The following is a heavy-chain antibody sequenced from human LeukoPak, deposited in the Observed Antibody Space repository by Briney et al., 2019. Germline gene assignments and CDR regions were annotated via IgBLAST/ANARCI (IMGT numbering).Heavy chain of an antibody. D-gene: IGHD3-22*01. CDR1: GGSVSSYY. V-gene: IGHV4-4*08. CDR2: IHNSGRT. Sequence: SETLSLTCSVSGGSVSSYYWSWIRQSPGKGLEWIGYIHNSGRTNYNPSLKSRVTGFVDTSKNQVSLRLSSVTAADTAVYYCASLTYYYDSSGSKAGDAFDIWGQGTMVTVSS. J-gene: IGHJ3*02. CDR3: ASLTYYYDSSGSKAGDAFDI.